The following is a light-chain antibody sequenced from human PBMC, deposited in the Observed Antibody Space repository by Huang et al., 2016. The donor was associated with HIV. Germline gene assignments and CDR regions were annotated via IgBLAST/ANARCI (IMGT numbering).Light chain of an antibody. J-gene: IGKJ4*01. CDR3: QQYNNWPPLT. Sequence: EVVMTQSPNTLSVSPGERATLSCRASQSICSNLAWYQQKPGQAPRLLIYRASARAAGGPARFSGSGSGTEFTLTISSLQSEDFAIYYCQQYNNWPPLTFGGGTKVEI. CDR2: RAS. V-gene: IGKV3-15*01. CDR1: QSICSN.